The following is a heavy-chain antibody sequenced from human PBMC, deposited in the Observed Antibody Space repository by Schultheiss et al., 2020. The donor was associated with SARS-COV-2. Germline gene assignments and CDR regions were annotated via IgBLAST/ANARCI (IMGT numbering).Heavy chain of an antibody. V-gene: IGHV2-70*01. Sequence: TLSLTCTVSGGSISSGGYYWSWIRQHPGKALEWLALIDWDDDKYYSTSLKTRLTISKDTSKNQVVLTMTNMDPVDTATYYCARMEVTKQGSFDYWGQGTLVTVSS. J-gene: IGHJ4*02. CDR1: GGSISSGGYY. CDR3: ARMEVTKQGSFDY. CDR2: IDWDDDK. D-gene: IGHD2-21*02.